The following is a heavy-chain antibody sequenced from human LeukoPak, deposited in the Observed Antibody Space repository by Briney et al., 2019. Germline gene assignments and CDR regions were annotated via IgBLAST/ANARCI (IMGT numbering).Heavy chain of an antibody. J-gene: IGHJ4*02. Sequence: PGGSLRLSCEASGFTFSTYWMSWVRQAPGKGLEWVANIKQDGSEKYHVDSVKGRFTISRDNAKNSLYLQMNSLRAEDTAVYYCARDAPLYYYDSSGGPGVFDYWGQGTLVTVSS. CDR2: IKQDGSEK. D-gene: IGHD3-22*01. V-gene: IGHV3-7*01. CDR3: ARDAPLYYYDSSGGPGVFDY. CDR1: GFTFSTYW.